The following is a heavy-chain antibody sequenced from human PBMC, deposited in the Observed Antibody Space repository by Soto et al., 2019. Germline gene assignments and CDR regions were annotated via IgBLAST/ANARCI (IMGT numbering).Heavy chain of an antibody. CDR3: TSGPRPTSIGTGAF. V-gene: IGHV3-74*01. J-gene: IGHJ4*02. CDR1: GFIFSMYW. D-gene: IGHD3-10*01. CDR2: ITDDGSTT. Sequence: EVKLVESGGGLFQPGGSLRLSCETSGFIFSMYWMHWVRQVPGKGPQWVARITDDGSTTYYAASVEGRFTISRDNAKNALYLQMTSFRADDTAVYYCTSGPRPTSIGTGAFWGQGTLVTVSS.